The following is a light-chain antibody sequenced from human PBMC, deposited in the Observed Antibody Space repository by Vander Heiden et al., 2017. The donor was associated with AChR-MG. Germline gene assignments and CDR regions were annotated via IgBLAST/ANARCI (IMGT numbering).Light chain of an antibody. CDR3: QSYDSSLSGYV. Sequence: QSVLTQPPSVSGAPGQWLTISCTGSSSNIGAGYDVHWYQQLPGTAPKLLIYNNSNRPSGVPDRFSGSKSGTSASLAITGLQAEDEADYYCQSYDSSLSGYVFGTGTKVTVL. V-gene: IGLV1-40*01. CDR1: SSNIGAGYD. J-gene: IGLJ1*01. CDR2: NNS.